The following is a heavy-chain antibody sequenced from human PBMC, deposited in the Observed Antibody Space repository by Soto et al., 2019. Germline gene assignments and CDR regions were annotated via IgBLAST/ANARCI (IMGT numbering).Heavy chain of an antibody. J-gene: IGHJ4*02. CDR1: GFTFSDYT. CDR2: ISSSSLTL. D-gene: IGHD3-10*01. V-gene: IGHV3-48*01. Sequence: PGGSLRLSCAASGFTFSDYTMNWVRQAPGKGLEWVSYISSSSLTLYYADSVKGRFTISRDNVKNSLWLLMTSLRVEDTAVYYCARNDDSGRFPFDYWGLGTLVTVSS. CDR3: ARNDDSGRFPFDY.